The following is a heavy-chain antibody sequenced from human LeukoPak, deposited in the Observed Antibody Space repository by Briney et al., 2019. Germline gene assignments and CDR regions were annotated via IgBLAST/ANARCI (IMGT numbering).Heavy chain of an antibody. Sequence: GGSLRLSCAASGFTFSSYAMHWVRQAPGKGLEWVAVISYDGSNKYYADSVKGRFTISRDNSKNTLYLQMNSLRAEDTAVYYCAREYSGSPLWGMDVWGQGTTVTVSS. CDR3: AREYSGSPLWGMDV. V-gene: IGHV3-30-3*01. CDR1: GFTFSSYA. CDR2: ISYDGSNK. J-gene: IGHJ6*02. D-gene: IGHD3-10*01.